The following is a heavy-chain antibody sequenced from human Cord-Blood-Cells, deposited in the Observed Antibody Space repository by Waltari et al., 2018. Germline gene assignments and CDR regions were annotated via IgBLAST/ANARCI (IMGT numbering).Heavy chain of an antibody. CDR2: INHSGST. J-gene: IGHJ5*02. CDR1: GGSVGGHY. Sequence: QVQLQQTGAGLLQPSETLSHSCAVYGGSVGGHYWSWNSQHPGKGREWIGEINHSGSTNYNPSLKSRVTISVDTSKNQFSLKLSSVTAADTAVYYCARGIAAADPSNWFDPWGQGTLVTVSS. CDR3: ARGIAAADPSNWFDP. V-gene: IGHV4-34*01. D-gene: IGHD6-13*01.